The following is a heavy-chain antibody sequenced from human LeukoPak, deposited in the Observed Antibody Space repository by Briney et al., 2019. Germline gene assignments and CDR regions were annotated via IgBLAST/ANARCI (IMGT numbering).Heavy chain of an antibody. CDR2: MNPNSGGT. Sequence: ASVKVSCKASGYTFTGYYMHSVRESPGQGVEWMGWMNPNSGGTNSAQTFQGRVTMTKDTSISTAYMELSRLRSDDTAVYYCARDSSDNWFDPWGQGTLVTVSS. CDR1: GYTFTGYY. V-gene: IGHV1-2*02. J-gene: IGHJ5*02. D-gene: IGHD6-19*01. CDR3: ARDSSDNWFDP.